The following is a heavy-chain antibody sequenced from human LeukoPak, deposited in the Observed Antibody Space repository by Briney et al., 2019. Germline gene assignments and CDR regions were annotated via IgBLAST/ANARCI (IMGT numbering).Heavy chain of an antibody. V-gene: IGHV1-69*04. Sequence: ASVKVSCKASGGTFSSYAISLVRQAPGQGLEWMGRIIPILGIANYAQKFQGRVTITADKSTSTAYMELSSLRSEDTAVYYCATRAGIAAAGTLSYWGQGTLVTVSS. CDR1: GGTFSSYA. CDR3: ATRAGIAAAGTLSY. CDR2: IIPILGIA. D-gene: IGHD6-13*01. J-gene: IGHJ4*02.